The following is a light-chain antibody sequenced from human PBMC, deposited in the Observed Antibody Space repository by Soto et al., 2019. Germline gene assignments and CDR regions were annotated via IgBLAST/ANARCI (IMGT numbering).Light chain of an antibody. CDR3: CSYSGSNTFVV. CDR1: SDVGDYNR. Sequence: QSALTQPRSVSGSPGQSVTIPCSGSSDVGDYNRVSWYHQHPGKVPKLMIYDVTKRPSWVPDRFSGSRSGNTASLTISGLQADDEADYYCCSYSGSNTFVVFGGGTKVTVL. CDR2: DVT. V-gene: IGLV2-11*01. J-gene: IGLJ2*01.